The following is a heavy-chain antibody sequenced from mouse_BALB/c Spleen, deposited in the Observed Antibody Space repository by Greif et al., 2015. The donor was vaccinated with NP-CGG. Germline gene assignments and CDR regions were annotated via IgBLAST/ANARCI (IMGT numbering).Heavy chain of an antibody. CDR3: ARRGYDGYYNYYAMDY. V-gene: IGHV2-2*02. Sequence: QVQLQQSGPGLVQPSQSLSITCTVSGFSLTSYGVHWVRQSPGKGLEWLGVIWSGGSTDYNAAFISRLSISKDNSKSXVFFKMNSLQANDTAIYYCARRGYDGYYNYYAMDYWGQGTSVTVSS. J-gene: IGHJ4*01. CDR1: GFSLTSYG. CDR2: IWSGGST. D-gene: IGHD2-3*01.